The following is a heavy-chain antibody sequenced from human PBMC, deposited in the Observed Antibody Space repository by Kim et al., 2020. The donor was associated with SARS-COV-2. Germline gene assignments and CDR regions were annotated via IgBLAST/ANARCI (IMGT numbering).Heavy chain of an antibody. D-gene: IGHD1-7*01. V-gene: IGHV3-33*01. CDR3: ARDLSPGYNWNLDV. Sequence: WGSLRLSCAASGFTFSSYGMHWVRQAPGKGLEWVAVIWYDGSNKYYADSVKGRFTISRDNSKNTLYLQMNSLRAEDTAVYYCARDLSPGYNWNLDVWGQGTTVTVSS. CDR1: GFTFSSYG. J-gene: IGHJ6*02. CDR2: IWYDGSNK.